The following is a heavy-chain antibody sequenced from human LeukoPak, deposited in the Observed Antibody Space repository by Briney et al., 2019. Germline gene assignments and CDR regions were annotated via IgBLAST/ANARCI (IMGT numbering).Heavy chain of an antibody. J-gene: IGHJ1*01. V-gene: IGHV3-21*01. Sequence: GGSLRLSCAASGFTFSRYSMNWVRQAPGKGLEWVSFISSSSGYIYYADSVKGRFTVPRDDAKSSLYLQMNSLRADDTAVYYCAKYFASGSYYKLPHWGQGTLVTVSS. CDR1: GFTFSRYS. CDR3: AKYFASGSYYKLPH. CDR2: ISSSSGYI. D-gene: IGHD3-10*01.